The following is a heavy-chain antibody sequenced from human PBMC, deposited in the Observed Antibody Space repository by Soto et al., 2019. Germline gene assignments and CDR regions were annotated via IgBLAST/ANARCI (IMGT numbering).Heavy chain of an antibody. CDR2: VYYGGT. Sequence: SETLSLTCTVSGGSMSSNYWSWIRQSPGKGLEWIGFVYYGGTNYNPSFESRVTMSVDTPKNQFSLELNSVTAADTAVYYCVSYRGAFYFDHWGQGALVTVPQ. J-gene: IGHJ4*02. CDR3: VSYRGAFYFDH. V-gene: IGHV4-59*01. CDR1: GGSMSSNY. D-gene: IGHD4-4*01.